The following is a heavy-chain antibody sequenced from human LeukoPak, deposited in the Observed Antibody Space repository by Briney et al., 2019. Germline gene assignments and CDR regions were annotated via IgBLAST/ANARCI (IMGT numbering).Heavy chain of an antibody. Sequence: AETLSLTCAVYGGSFSGYYWSWIRQSPGKGLEWIGEINHSGSTNYNPSLKSRVTISVDTSKNQFSLKLRSMTAADTAVYYCARVVYGSGSYGSYYYYYMDVWGKGTTVTVSS. CDR1: GGSFSGYY. D-gene: IGHD3-10*01. CDR2: INHSGST. CDR3: ARVVYGSGSYGSYYYYYMDV. V-gene: IGHV4-34*01. J-gene: IGHJ6*03.